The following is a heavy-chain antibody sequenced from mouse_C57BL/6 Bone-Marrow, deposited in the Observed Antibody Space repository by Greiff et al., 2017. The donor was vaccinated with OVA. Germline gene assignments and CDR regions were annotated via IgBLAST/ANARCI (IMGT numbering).Heavy chain of an antibody. V-gene: IGHV1-64*01. D-gene: IGHD4-1*01. CDR1: GYTFTSYW. CDR3: ARKVPNWDVGAMDY. Sequence: QVQLQQPGAELVKPGASVKLSCKASGYTFTSYWMHWVKQRPGQGLEWIGMIHPNSGSTNYNEKFKSKATLTVDKSSSTAYMQLSSLTSEDSAVYYCARKVPNWDVGAMDYWGQGTSVTVSS. J-gene: IGHJ4*01. CDR2: IHPNSGST.